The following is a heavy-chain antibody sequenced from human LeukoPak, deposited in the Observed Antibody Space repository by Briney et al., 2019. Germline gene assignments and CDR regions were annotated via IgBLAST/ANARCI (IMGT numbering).Heavy chain of an antibody. CDR2: INHRGDT. CDR1: GGSFSSYY. D-gene: IGHD1-1*01. J-gene: IGHJ4*03. Sequence: SETLSLTCAVYGGSFSSYYWSWIRQTPGKGLEWIAEINHRGDTNYNPSVKSRVTISVDTSKNQFSLKVTSLTAADTAVYYCARGPTISETGYFDYWGQGTLVTVSS. V-gene: IGHV4-34*01. CDR3: ARGPTISETGYFDY.